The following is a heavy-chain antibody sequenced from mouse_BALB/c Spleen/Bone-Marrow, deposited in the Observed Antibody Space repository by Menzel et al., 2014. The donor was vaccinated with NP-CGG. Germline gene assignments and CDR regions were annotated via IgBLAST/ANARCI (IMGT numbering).Heavy chain of an antibody. CDR2: INPDSSTI. V-gene: IGHV4-1*02. CDR1: GFDFSRYW. J-gene: IGHJ3*01. CDR3: GRQGYYGYFAY. Sequence: EVKVVESGGGLVQPGGSLKLSCAASGFDFSRYWMSWVRQAPGQGLEWIGEINPDSSTINYTPTLKDKSIISRDNAKKTLYLQMSKVRSEDTALYYCGRQGYYGYFAYWGQGTLVTVSA. D-gene: IGHD1-2*01.